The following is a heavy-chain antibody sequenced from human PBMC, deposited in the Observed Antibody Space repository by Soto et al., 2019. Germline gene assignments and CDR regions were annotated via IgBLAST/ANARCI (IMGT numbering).Heavy chain of an antibody. V-gene: IGHV1-46*01. CDR1: GYTFTSYY. CDR3: EGQLQGRYKWFDT. J-gene: IGHJ5*02. D-gene: IGHD1-1*01. Sequence: GASVKVSCKASGYTFTSYYMHWVRQAPGQGLEWMGIINPSGDSTNYAQKFQGRVTMTRDTSTSTVYMELSRLRSEDTAVYYCEGQLQGRYKWFDTWGQGTLVTVSS. CDR2: INPSGDST.